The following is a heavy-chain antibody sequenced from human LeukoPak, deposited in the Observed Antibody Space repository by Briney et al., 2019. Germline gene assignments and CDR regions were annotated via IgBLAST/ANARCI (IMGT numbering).Heavy chain of an antibody. D-gene: IGHD3-22*01. CDR2: INGNGGAI. Sequence: AGGSLRLSCAASGFTFSDHYMSWVRQAPGKGLEWVAYINGNGGAIYYADSVKGRFTISRDNAKDSSYLQMNSLRAEDTAVYYCAGSGYFLVWGQGTLVTVSS. CDR1: GFTFSDHY. J-gene: IGHJ4*02. V-gene: IGHV3-11*01. CDR3: AGSGYFLV.